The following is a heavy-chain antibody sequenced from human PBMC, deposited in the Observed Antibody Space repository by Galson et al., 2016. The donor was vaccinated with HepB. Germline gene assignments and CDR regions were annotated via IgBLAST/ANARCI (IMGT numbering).Heavy chain of an antibody. CDR3: ARGGVRGCEDC. CDR2: VNPDTGNT. CDR1: GYSFTNYD. Sequence: SVKVSCKASGYSFTNYDMNWVRQATGRGLEWVGWVNPDTGNTGYAQELQGRVTLTRDTSINTVYLELSSLRSEDTAVYYCARGGVRGCEDCWGQGTLVTVSS. V-gene: IGHV1-8*01. D-gene: IGHD3-10*01. J-gene: IGHJ4*02.